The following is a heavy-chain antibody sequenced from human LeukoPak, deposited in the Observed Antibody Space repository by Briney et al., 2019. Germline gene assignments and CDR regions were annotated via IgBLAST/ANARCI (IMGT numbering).Heavy chain of an antibody. D-gene: IGHD6-6*01. CDR1: GGTFSSYA. Sequence: SVKVSCKASGGTFSSYAISWVRQAPGQGLEWMGGIIPIFGTANYAQKFQGRVTITADKSTSTAYMELSSLRSEDTAVYYCAADSSSNWRNYYYYYMDVWGKGTTVTVSS. CDR2: IIPIFGTA. CDR3: AADSSSNWRNYYYYYMDV. J-gene: IGHJ6*03. V-gene: IGHV1-69*06.